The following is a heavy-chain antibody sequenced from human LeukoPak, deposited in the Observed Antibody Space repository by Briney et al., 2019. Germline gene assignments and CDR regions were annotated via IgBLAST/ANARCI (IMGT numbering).Heavy chain of an antibody. CDR2: IYISGTT. CDR3: ARQLHSGSSSYYFDY. J-gene: IGHJ4*02. D-gene: IGHD1-26*01. V-gene: IGHV3-53*01. CDR1: GFTVSTNY. Sequence: GSLRLSCAASGFTVSTNYMSWVRQTPGKGLDCVSVIYISGTTYYADSVKGRFTISRDNSRNTLFLQMNSLRAEDTAVYYCARQLHSGSSSYYFDYWGQGALVTVSS.